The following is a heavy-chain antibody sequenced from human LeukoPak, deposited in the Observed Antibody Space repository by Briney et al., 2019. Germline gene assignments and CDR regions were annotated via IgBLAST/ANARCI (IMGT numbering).Heavy chain of an antibody. D-gene: IGHD1-26*01. CDR3: AKDKIVGAIFRFDY. CDR1: GFTFSSYA. V-gene: IGHV3-23*01. CDR2: ISGSGGST. Sequence: GGSLRLSCAASGFTFSSYAMSWVRQVPGKGLEWVSGISGSGGSTDYADSVKGRFTISRDNSKNTLYLQMNSLRAEDTAVYYCAKDKIVGAIFRFDYWGQGTLVTVSS. J-gene: IGHJ4*02.